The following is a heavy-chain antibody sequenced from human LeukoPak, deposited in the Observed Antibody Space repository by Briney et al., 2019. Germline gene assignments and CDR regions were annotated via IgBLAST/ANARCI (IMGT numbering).Heavy chain of an antibody. V-gene: IGHV4-39*07. Sequence: PSETLSLTCTVSGDSISTSKSYWGWIRQPPLKGLEWIGSIYYSGSIYYNPSLKSRVTISVDTSKNQFSLKLSSVTAADTAVYYCARGEAAAVGYWGQGTLVTVSS. CDR3: ARGEAAAVGY. D-gene: IGHD6-13*01. CDR2: IYYSGSI. CDR1: GDSISTSKSY. J-gene: IGHJ4*02.